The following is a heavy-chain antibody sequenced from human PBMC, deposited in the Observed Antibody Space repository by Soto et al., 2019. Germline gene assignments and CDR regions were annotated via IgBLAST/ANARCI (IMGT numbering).Heavy chain of an antibody. CDR3: AREGPYYYDSSGYSFDY. J-gene: IGHJ4*02. D-gene: IGHD3-22*01. CDR2: IKQDGSEK. CDR1: GFTFSSYW. Sequence: GGSLRLSCAASGFTFSSYWMSWVRQAPGKGLEWVANIKQDGSEKYYVDSVKGRFTISRDNAKNSLYLQMNSLRAEDTAVYSCAREGPYYYDSSGYSFDYWGQGTLVTVSS. V-gene: IGHV3-7*05.